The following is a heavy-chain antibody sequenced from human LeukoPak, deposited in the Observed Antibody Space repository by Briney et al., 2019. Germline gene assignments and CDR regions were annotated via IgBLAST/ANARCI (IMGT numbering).Heavy chain of an antibody. CDR2: IIPIFGTT. CDR1: GGTFSSYA. V-gene: IGHV1-69*13. CDR3: ARVGPLSGSYFMGYFDY. Sequence: SVNVSCKASGGTFSSYAISWVRQAPGQGLEWMGGIIPIFGTTNYAQKFQGRVTITANESTSTAYMELSSLRSEDTAVYYCARVGPLSGSYFMGYFDYWGQGTLVTVSS. J-gene: IGHJ4*02. D-gene: IGHD1-26*01.